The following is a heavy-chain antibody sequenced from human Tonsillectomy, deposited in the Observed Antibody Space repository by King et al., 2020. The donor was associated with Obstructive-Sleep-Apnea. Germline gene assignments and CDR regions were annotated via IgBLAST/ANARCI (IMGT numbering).Heavy chain of an antibody. CDR1: GFTFSNSW. D-gene: IGHD2-2*01. V-gene: IGHV3-7*03. Sequence: EVQLVESGGGLVQPGGSLRLSCAASGFTFSNSWMSWVRQAPGKGLEWVANIKQDGSEKYYVDSVTGRFTISRDNAKNSLYLQMNSLRAEDTAVYYCARDLYCSTIDCYQGSGVFGYWGQGSLVTVSS. CDR3: ARDLYCSTIDCYQGSGVFGY. CDR2: IKQDGSEK. J-gene: IGHJ4*02.